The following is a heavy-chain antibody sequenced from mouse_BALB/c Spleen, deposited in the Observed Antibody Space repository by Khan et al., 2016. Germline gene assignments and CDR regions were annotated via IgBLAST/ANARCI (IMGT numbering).Heavy chain of an antibody. J-gene: IGHJ4*01. V-gene: IGHV1-7*01. D-gene: IGHD1-1*01. CDR2: INPSTGYT. CDR1: DYTFTSYW. Sequence: QVQLQQSGAELAKPGASVKMSCKASDYTFTSYWMHWVKQRPGQGLEWIGYINPSTGYTEYNQKFKDKDTLTADKSSSTAYMQLSSLTSEDSSVYYCATSYYYVSIYYAMDFWGQGTSVTVSS. CDR3: ATSYYYVSIYYAMDF.